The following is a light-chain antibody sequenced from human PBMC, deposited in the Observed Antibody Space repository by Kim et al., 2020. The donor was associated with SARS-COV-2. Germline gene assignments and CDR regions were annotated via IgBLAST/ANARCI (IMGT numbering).Light chain of an antibody. CDR2: AAS. CDR3: QQSYITPFT. Sequence: APVGDRVTITCRTTQSSSSHLNWYQQKPGRAPKLLISAASTLQGGVPSRFSGSGSETDFTLTISSLQPEDFATYFCQQSYITPFTFGPGTKVDIK. CDR1: QSSSSH. V-gene: IGKV1-39*01. J-gene: IGKJ3*01.